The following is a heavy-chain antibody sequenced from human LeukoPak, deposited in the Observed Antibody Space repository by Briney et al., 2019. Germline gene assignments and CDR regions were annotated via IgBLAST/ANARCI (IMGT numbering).Heavy chain of an antibody. CDR1: GGSISSGDNY. D-gene: IGHD2-2*01. J-gene: IGHJ5*02. CDR2: IYYSGST. V-gene: IGHV4-30-4*01. CDR3: VQLLIGRFDP. Sequence: SQTLSLTCTVSGGSISSGDNYCSWVRQPPEKGLEWIGYIYYSGSTYYNPSLKSRLSMSVDTSRNQCSLQLTSVTAADTAVYYCVQLLIGRFDPWGQGLLVTVSS.